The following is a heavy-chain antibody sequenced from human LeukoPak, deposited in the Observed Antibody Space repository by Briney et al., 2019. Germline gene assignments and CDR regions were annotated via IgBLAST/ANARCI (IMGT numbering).Heavy chain of an antibody. CDR2: ISYDGSNK. D-gene: IGHD6-13*01. CDR1: GFTFSSYA. Sequence: GGSLRLSCAASGFTFSSYAMHWVRQAPGKGLEWVAVISYDGSNKYYADSVKGRFTISRDNSKNTLYLQMNSLRAEDTAVYYCARGGGIAADGYWGQGTLVTVSS. CDR3: ARGGGIAADGY. V-gene: IGHV3-30-3*01. J-gene: IGHJ4*02.